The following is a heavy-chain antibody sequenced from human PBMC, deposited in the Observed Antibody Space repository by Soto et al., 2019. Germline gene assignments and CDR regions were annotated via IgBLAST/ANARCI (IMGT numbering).Heavy chain of an antibody. J-gene: IGHJ3*02. CDR1: GGSISSGDYY. CDR3: ARVFGEYDYVWGSYRQDAFDI. CDR2: IYYSGST. Sequence: SETLSLTCTVSGGSISSGDYYWSWIRQPPGKGLEWIGYIYYSGSTYYNPSLKSRVTISVDTSKNQFSLKLSSVTAADTAVYYCARVFGEYDYVWGSYRQDAFDIWGQGTTVTVSS. V-gene: IGHV4-30-4*01. D-gene: IGHD3-16*02.